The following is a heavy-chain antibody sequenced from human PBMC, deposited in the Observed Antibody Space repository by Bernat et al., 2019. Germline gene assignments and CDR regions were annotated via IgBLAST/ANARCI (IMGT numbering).Heavy chain of an antibody. CDR1: GFTFSSYS. CDR2: ISSSSSYI. V-gene: IGHV3-21*01. CDR3: ARDYPPKREQLGRTFDY. Sequence: EVQLVESGGGLVKPGGSLRLSCAASGFTFSSYSMNWVRQAPGKGLEWVSSISSSSSYIYYADSVKGRFTISRDNAKNSLYLQMNSLRAEDTAVYYCARDYPPKREQLGRTFDYWGQGTLVTVSS. J-gene: IGHJ4*02. D-gene: IGHD6-6*01.